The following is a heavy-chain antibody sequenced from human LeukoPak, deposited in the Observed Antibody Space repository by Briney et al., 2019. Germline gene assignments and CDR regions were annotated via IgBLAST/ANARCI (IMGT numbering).Heavy chain of an antibody. CDR2: LNPDGSHK. D-gene: IGHD3-3*01. CDR3: ARDAYDDSSES. CDR1: GFTFSSYA. V-gene: IGHV3-7*01. J-gene: IGHJ5*02. Sequence: GGSLRLSCAASGFTFSSYAMSWVRQAPGKGLEWVANLNPDGSHKFYADSVKGRFTISRDNAENSVFLQMNSLRAEDTAFYYCARDAYDDSSESWGQGTLVTVSS.